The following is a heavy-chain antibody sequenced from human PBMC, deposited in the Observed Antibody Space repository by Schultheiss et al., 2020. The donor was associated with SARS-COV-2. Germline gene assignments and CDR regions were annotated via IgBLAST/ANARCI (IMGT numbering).Heavy chain of an antibody. CDR3: ARDGSSGYIFGHYYYGMDV. J-gene: IGHJ6*02. Sequence: GGSLRLSCAASGFTFSSYAMHWVRQAPGKGLEWVAVIWYDGSNKYYADSVKGRFTISRDNSKNTLYLQMNSLRAEDTAVYYCARDGSSGYIFGHYYYGMDVWGQGTTVTVSS. V-gene: IGHV3-33*01. CDR2: IWYDGSNK. CDR1: GFTFSSYA. D-gene: IGHD3-22*01.